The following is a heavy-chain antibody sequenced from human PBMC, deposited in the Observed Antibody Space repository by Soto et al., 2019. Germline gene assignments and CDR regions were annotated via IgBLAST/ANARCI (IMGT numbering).Heavy chain of an antibody. CDR1: GGTFRNYP. CDR3: ARGPLVVLNYFES. CDR2: IFPLTDIP. J-gene: IGHJ4*02. Sequence: QVQLVQSGTEVKKSGSSVKVSCKASGGTFRNYPINWVRQAPGQGLEWMGSIFPLTDIPDYAQNFQARLTISADKSTSPAYMELSSLTSDDTAMYFCARGPLVVLNYFESWGQGTLVTVSS. V-gene: IGHV1-69*02.